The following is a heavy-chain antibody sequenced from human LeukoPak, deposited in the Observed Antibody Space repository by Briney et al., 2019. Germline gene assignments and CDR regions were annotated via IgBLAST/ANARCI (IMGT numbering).Heavy chain of an antibody. Sequence: TPSENLSLTCAVSGDSFSSHYWTWIRQPPGRGLEWIGYISYIGTTNYNPSLKSRVTISIGTSKNQFSLKLSSVTTADTAVYYCARDLVTVTKGFDIWGLGTMVSVSS. CDR3: ARDLVTVTKGFDI. CDR2: ISYIGTT. D-gene: IGHD4-17*01. J-gene: IGHJ3*02. CDR1: GDSFSSHY. V-gene: IGHV4-59*11.